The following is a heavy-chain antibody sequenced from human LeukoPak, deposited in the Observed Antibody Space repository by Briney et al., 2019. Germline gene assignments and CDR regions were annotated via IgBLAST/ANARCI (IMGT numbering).Heavy chain of an antibody. D-gene: IGHD5-18*01. CDR3: ARRYSYSFIDY. CDR1: GGSISSSSFY. V-gene: IGHV4-39*01. Sequence: SETLSLTCTVSGGSISSSSFYWGWIRQPPGKGLEWIGSTSYSGSTYYNPSLKSRVTISVDTSKNQFSLKLSSVTAADTAVFYCARRYSYSFIDYWGQGTLVTVSS. J-gene: IGHJ4*02. CDR2: TSYSGST.